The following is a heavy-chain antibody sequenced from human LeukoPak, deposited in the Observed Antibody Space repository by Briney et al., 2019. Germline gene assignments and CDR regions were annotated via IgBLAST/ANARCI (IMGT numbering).Heavy chain of an antibody. J-gene: IGHJ6*02. D-gene: IGHD6-13*01. V-gene: IGHV3-74*01. Sequence: GGSLRLSCAASGFTLSSYWMHWVRQAPGEGLVWVSRIDPDASTTNYADSVKGRFTTSRDNAKNTLYLQMNSLRAEDTALYYCTRVQAGRAGLMDVWGRGTTVTVSS. CDR1: GFTLSSYW. CDR3: TRVQAGRAGLMDV. CDR2: IDPDASTT.